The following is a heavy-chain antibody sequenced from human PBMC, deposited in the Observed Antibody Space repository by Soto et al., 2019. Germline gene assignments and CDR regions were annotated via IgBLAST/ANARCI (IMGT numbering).Heavy chain of an antibody. D-gene: IGHD3-9*01. CDR1: GFTFSSYA. Sequence: GGSLRLSCAASGFTFSSYAMNWVRQAPGKGLEWVSAISANGGSTYYADSVKGRFTISRDNSKNTLYLQMNSLRAEDTAVFYCAKSSETGYYVPLDYWGQGTLVTVSS. V-gene: IGHV3-23*01. CDR2: ISANGGST. CDR3: AKSSETGYYVPLDY. J-gene: IGHJ4*02.